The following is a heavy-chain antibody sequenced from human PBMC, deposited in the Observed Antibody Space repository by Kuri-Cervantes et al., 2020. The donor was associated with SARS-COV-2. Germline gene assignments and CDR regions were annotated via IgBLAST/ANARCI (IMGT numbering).Heavy chain of an antibody. J-gene: IGHJ4*02. V-gene: IGHV5-51*04. Sequence: GESLKISCKVSGYIFTNNIIAWVRQMPGKGLEWMGLIFPGDSDTRYSPSFQGQVTISADRPIITAYLQWSSLKASDTAMYYCARGVGSSGPPYYFDYWGLGTLVTVSS. CDR3: ARGVGSSGPPYYFDY. D-gene: IGHD6-19*01. CDR2: IFPGDSDT. CDR1: GYIFTNNI.